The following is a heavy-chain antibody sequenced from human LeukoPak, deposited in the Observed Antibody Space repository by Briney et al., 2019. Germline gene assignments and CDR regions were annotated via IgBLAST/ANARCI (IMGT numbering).Heavy chain of an antibody. CDR2: INHSGST. CDR3: ARGRYSSGRLRHFDY. V-gene: IGHV4-34*01. Sequence: SETLSLTCAVYGGSFSGYYWSWIRQPPGKGLEWIEEINHSGSTNYNPSLKSRVTISVDTSKNQFSLKLSSATAADTAVYYCARGRYSSGRLRHFDYWGQGTLVTVSS. J-gene: IGHJ4*02. CDR1: GGSFSGYY. D-gene: IGHD6-19*01.